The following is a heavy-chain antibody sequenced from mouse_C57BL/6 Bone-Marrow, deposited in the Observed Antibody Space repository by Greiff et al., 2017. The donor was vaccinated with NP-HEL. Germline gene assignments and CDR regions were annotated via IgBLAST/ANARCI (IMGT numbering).Heavy chain of an antibody. V-gene: IGHV1-81*01. CDR1: GYTFTSYG. CDR3: ARSYYYGSSYRYYFDY. CDR2: IYPRSGNT. J-gene: IGHJ2*01. D-gene: IGHD1-1*01. Sequence: VQLQQSGAELARPGASVKLSCKASGYTFTSYGISWVKQRTGQGLEWIGEIYPRSGNTYYNEKFKGKATLTAYKSSSTAYMELRRLTSEDSAVYFCARSYYYGSSYRYYFDYWGQGTTLTVSS.